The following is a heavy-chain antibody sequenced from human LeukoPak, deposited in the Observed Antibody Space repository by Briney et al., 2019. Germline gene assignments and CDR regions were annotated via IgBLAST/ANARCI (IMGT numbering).Heavy chain of an antibody. V-gene: IGHV3-48*03. CDR2: ISSSGSTI. J-gene: IGHJ4*02. CDR3: ARVSYDFFDY. CDR1: GFTFSSYE. D-gene: IGHD3-3*01. Sequence: GGSLRLSCAASGFTFSSYEMNWVRQAPGKGLEWVSYISSSGSTIYYADSVKGRFTISRDNAKNSLYLQMNSLRAEDTAVYYCARVSYDFFDYWGQGTLVTVSS.